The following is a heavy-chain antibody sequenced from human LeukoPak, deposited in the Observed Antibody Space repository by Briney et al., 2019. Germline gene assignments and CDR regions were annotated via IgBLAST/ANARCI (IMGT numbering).Heavy chain of an antibody. CDR1: GFTFSSYA. V-gene: IGHV3-23*01. D-gene: IGHD3-16*02. CDR3: AKSGYYDYVWGSYRLDNYFDY. J-gene: IGHJ4*02. Sequence: QTGGSLRLSCAASGFTFSSYAMSWVRQAPGKGLEWVSAICGSGGSTYYADSVKGRFTISRDNSKNTLYLQMNSLRAEDTAVYYCAKSGYYDYVWGSYRLDNYFDYWGQGTLVTVSS. CDR2: ICGSGGST.